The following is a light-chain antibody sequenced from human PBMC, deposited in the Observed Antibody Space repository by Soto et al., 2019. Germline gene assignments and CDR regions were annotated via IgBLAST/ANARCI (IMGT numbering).Light chain of an antibody. CDR2: DVS. Sequence: QSVLTQPASVSGSPLQSITVSCTGTSSDVGAYKYVSWYQQHPGKAPKLMIYDVSNRPSGVSNRFSGSKSGNTASLTISGLQAEDEADYYCSSYISSSTSVVFGGGTQLTVL. J-gene: IGLJ2*01. CDR3: SSYISSSTSVV. V-gene: IGLV2-14*01. CDR1: SSDVGAYKY.